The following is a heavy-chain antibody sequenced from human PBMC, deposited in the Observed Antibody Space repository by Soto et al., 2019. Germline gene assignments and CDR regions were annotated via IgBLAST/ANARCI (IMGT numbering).Heavy chain of an antibody. CDR2: ISYDGSNK. CDR3: AEGDFDI. Sequence: QVQLVESGGGVVQPGRSLRLSCAASGFTFSSYAMHWVRQAPGKGLEWVAVISYDGSNKYYADSVKGRFTISRDNSKNTLYLQMNSLRAEDTAVYYCAEGDFDIWGQGTMVTVSS. CDR1: GFTFSSYA. V-gene: IGHV3-30-3*01. J-gene: IGHJ3*02. D-gene: IGHD2-21*01.